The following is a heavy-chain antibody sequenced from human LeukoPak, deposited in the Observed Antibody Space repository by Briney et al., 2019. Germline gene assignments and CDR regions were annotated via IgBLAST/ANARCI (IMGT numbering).Heavy chain of an antibody. CDR1: GYSFTSYW. CDR3: ARSQTGAAAGTGAFDI. V-gene: IGHV5-51*01. CDR2: IYPGDSDT. J-gene: IGHJ3*02. Sequence: GESLQISCKGSGYSFTSYWIGWVRQMPGKGLEWMGIIYPGDSDTRYSPSFQGQVTISADKSISTAYLQWSSLKASDTAMYYCARSQTGAAAGTGAFDIWGQGIMVTVSS. D-gene: IGHD6-13*01.